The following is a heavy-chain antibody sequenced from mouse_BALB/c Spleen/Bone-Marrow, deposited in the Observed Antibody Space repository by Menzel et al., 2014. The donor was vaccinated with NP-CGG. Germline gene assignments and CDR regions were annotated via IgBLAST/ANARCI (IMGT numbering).Heavy chain of an antibody. CDR3: TRGGNWDDFDY. D-gene: IGHD4-1*01. CDR1: GFTFSSFG. Sequence: EVHLVESGGGLVQPGGSRKLSCAASGFTFSSFGVHWVRQAPEKGLEWVAYISSGSSTIFYADTVKGRFTVSRDNPKNTLFLQMTSLRSEDTAMYYCTRGGNWDDFDYWGQGTTLTVSS. J-gene: IGHJ2*01. V-gene: IGHV5-17*02. CDR2: ISSGSSTI.